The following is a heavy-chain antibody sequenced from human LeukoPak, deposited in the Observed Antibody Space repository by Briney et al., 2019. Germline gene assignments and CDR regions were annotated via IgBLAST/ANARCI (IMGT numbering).Heavy chain of an antibody. CDR1: GFIFSSYG. Sequence: GGSLRLSCAASGFIFSSYGMHWVRQAPGKGLEWVSSISSSSSSYIYYADSVKGRFTISRDNAKNSLYLQMNSLRAEDTAVYYCARDLITILSPLGYWGQGTLVTVSS. CDR2: ISSSSSSYI. CDR3: ARDLITILSPLGY. D-gene: IGHD3-3*01. V-gene: IGHV3-21*01. J-gene: IGHJ4*02.